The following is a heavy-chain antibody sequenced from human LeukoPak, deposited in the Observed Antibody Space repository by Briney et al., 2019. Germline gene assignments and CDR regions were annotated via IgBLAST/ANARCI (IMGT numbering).Heavy chain of an antibody. CDR1: GFTFDDYA. Sequence: GGSLRLSCAASGFTFDDYAMHWVRQAPGEGLEWVSLISGDGGSTYYADSVKGRFTISRDNSKNSLYLQMNSLRTEDTALYYCAKDIKSGWSYYYFDYWGQGTLVTVSS. J-gene: IGHJ4*02. CDR3: AKDIKSGWSYYYFDY. CDR2: ISGDGGST. V-gene: IGHV3-43*02. D-gene: IGHD3-10*01.